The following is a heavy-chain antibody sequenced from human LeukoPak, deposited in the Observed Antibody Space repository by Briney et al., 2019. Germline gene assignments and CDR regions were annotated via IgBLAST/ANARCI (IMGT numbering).Heavy chain of an antibody. CDR1: GGTFSSYA. J-gene: IGHJ3*02. CDR2: IIPIFGTA. CDR3: AWYQPFSNDAFDI. Sequence: ASVKVSCKASGGTFSSYAISWVRQAPGQGLEWMGGIIPIFGTANYAQKFQGRVTITADESTSTAYMELSSLRSEDTAVYYCAWYQPFSNDAFDIWGQGTMVTVSS. D-gene: IGHD2-2*01. V-gene: IGHV1-69*13.